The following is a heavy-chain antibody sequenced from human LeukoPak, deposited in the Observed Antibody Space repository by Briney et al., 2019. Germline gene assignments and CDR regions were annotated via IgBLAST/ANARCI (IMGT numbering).Heavy chain of an antibody. J-gene: IGHJ3*02. V-gene: IGHV4-34*01. CDR1: GGSFSGYY. D-gene: IGHD3-16*02. CDR2: INHSGST. CDR3: ARGLYGSDYDYVWGSYRDDAFDI. Sequence: SETLSLTCAVYGGSFSGYYWSWIRQPPGKGLEWIGEINHSGSTNYNPSLKSRVTISVDTPKNQFSLKLSSVTAADTAVYYCARGLYGSDYDYVWGSYRDDAFDIWGQGTMVTVSS.